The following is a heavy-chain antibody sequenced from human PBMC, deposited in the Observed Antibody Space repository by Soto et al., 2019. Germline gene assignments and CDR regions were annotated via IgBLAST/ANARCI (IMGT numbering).Heavy chain of an antibody. V-gene: IGHV1-18*01. Sequence: QVQLVQSGAEVKNPGASVKVSCKASGYTFTSYGISWVRQAPGQGLEWMGWISAYNGNTNYAQKLQSRVTMTTDTSTSTAYMELRSLRSDDTAVYYCAILETVVVTAIPFRDAWGQGTTVTVSS. CDR2: ISAYNGNT. D-gene: IGHD2-21*02. CDR3: AILETVVVTAIPFRDA. J-gene: IGHJ6*02. CDR1: GYTFTSYG.